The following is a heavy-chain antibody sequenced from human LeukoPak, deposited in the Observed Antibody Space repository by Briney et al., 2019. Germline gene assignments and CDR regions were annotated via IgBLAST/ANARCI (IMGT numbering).Heavy chain of an antibody. CDR1: GFTFSSYW. J-gene: IGHJ6*02. V-gene: IGHV3-7*03. CDR2: INHNGNVN. CDR3: ARGGGLDV. D-gene: IGHD3-16*01. Sequence: GGSLRLSCAASGFTFSSYWMNWAHQAPGKGLEGVASINHNGNVNYYVDSVKGRFTISRDNAKNSLYLQMSNLRAEDTAVYFCARGGGLDVWGQGATVTVSS.